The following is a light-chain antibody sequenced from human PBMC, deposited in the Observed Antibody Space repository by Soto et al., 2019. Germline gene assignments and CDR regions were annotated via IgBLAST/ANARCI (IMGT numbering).Light chain of an antibody. CDR3: LQYGSSPT. Sequence: SPGETATLSCKASQTISSYVAWYQQKPGQSPXLLISVTSTXAPGIPDRFSGGGSGADFTLTISRLEPEEFAVYYCLQYGSSPTFGGGTRV. J-gene: IGKJ4*01. V-gene: IGKV3-20*01. CDR2: VTS. CDR1: QTISSY.